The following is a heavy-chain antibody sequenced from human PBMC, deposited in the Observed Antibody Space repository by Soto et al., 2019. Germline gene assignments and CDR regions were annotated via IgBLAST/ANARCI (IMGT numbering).Heavy chain of an antibody. CDR3: ARPRAVAGLDY. V-gene: IGHV4-30-4*01. D-gene: IGHD6-19*01. CDR2: IYFSGST. CDR1: GDSVNSDNYY. Sequence: QVQLQESGPGLVKPSETLSLTCDVFGDSVNSDNYYWTWIRPPPGKDLEWIGNIYFSGSTYYNPSLNSRVTLSIDTSKNHFSLKLTSVTAADTAMYYCARPRAVAGLDYWGQGTLVTVSS. J-gene: IGHJ4*02.